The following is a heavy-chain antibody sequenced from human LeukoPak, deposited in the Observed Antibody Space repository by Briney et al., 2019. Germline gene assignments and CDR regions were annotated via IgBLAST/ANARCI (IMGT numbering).Heavy chain of an antibody. CDR3: ARDQGGVGY. D-gene: IGHD3-16*01. CDR1: GFTLSSYS. Sequence: GGSLRLSCGVSGFTLSSYSMNWVRQAPGKGLEWISYISPSTTIYYADSVKGRFTISRDNAQNSLYLLMNSLRAEDTAVYYCARDQGGVGYWGQGTLVTVSS. J-gene: IGHJ4*02. V-gene: IGHV3-48*01. CDR2: ISPSTTI.